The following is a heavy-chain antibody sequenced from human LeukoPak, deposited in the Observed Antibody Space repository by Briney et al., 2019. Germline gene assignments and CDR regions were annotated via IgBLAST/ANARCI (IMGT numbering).Heavy chain of an antibody. CDR3: AKALEFDY. CDR2: ISYDGSNK. V-gene: IGHV3-30*18. CDR1: GFTFSSYG. D-gene: IGHD3-16*02. J-gene: IGHJ4*02. Sequence: GGSLRLSCAASGFTFSSYGMHWVRQAPGKGLEWVAVISYDGSNKYYADSVKGRFTISRDNSKNTLSLQMNSLRAEDTAVYYCAKALEFDYWGQGTLVTVSS.